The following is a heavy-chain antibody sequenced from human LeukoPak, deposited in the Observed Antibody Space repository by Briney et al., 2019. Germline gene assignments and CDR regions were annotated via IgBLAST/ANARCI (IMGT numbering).Heavy chain of an antibody. CDR2: IYSGGST. J-gene: IGHJ6*02. D-gene: IGHD3-22*01. Sequence: GGSLRLSCAASGFTVSSNYMSWVRQAPGKGLEWVSVIYSGGSTYYADSVKGRFIISRDNSKNTLYLQMNSLRAEDTAVYYCASFSSGPNYYYYYGMDVWGQGTTVTVSS. CDR1: GFTVSSNY. V-gene: IGHV3-53*01. CDR3: ASFSSGPNYYYYYGMDV.